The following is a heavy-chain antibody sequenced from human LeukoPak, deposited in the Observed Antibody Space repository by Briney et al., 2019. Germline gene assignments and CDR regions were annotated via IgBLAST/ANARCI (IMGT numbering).Heavy chain of an antibody. Sequence: ASVKVSCKASGYTFTSYGICWVRQAPGQGLAWVGWICAYNGNTNSAQKLQGTVSMTTDTSTSTAYMELRSLRSDDTAVYYCARENGSGSYYNLLYDYWGLGTLVTVSS. V-gene: IGHV1-18*01. CDR1: GYTFTSYG. J-gene: IGHJ4*02. D-gene: IGHD3-10*01. CDR3: ARENGSGSYYNLLYDY. CDR2: ICAYNGNT.